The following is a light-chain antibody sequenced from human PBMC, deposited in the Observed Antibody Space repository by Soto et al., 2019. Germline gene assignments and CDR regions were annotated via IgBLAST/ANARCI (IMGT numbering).Light chain of an antibody. J-gene: IGLJ3*02. Sequence: QSALTQPASVSGSPGQSITISCTGTSSDVGGYNYVSWYQQHPGKAPKLMIFDVSNRPSGVSNRFSGSKSGNTASLTISGLQAEDEAHYYCSSYTSITTVVFGGGTKVTVL. CDR2: DVS. CDR1: SSDVGGYNY. V-gene: IGLV2-14*01. CDR3: SSYTSITTVV.